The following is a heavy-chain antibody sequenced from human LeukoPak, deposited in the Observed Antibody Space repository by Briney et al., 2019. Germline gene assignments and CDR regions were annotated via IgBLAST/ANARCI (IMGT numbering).Heavy chain of an antibody. J-gene: IGHJ4*02. CDR2: IHYSGTT. Sequence: AETLSLTCTVSGGSISIYYWSWIRQPPGKGLEWIGYIHYSGTTNYNPSLKSRVTISLDTSRNQFSLKLRSVTTADTAVYYCARRRVYSGSGEFDFWGQGTLVTVSS. CDR1: GGSISIYY. V-gene: IGHV4-59*01. D-gene: IGHD5-12*01. CDR3: ARRRVYSGSGEFDF.